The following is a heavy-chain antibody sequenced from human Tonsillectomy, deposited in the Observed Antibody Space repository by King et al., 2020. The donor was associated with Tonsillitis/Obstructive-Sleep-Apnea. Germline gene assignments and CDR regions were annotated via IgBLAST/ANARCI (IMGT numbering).Heavy chain of an antibody. CDR2: IKSQAHGGTT. J-gene: IGHJ4*02. V-gene: IGHV3-15*01. Sequence: VQLGESGGGLVKPGESIRLSCAASGFAFKDVWMSWVRQAHGKGLERVGRIKSQAHGGTTDYDQPVKGRFPISRDDSENTLYLQMNSLKHEDTAVYYCTTDWGTMDYFEHWGQGTLVTVSS. CDR3: TTDWGTMDYFEH. D-gene: IGHD1-1*01. CDR1: GFAFKDVW.